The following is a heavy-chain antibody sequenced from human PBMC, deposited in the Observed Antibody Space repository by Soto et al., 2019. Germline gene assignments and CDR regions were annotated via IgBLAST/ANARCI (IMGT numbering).Heavy chain of an antibody. J-gene: IGHJ6*02. CDR1: GGSISSGGYY. CDR2: IYYSGST. CDR3: AREMRYYYGMDV. V-gene: IGHV4-31*03. Sequence: SETLSLTCTVSGGSISSGGYYWSWIRQHPGKGLEWIGYIYYSGSTYYNPSLKSRVTISVGTSKNQFSLKLSSVTAADTAVYYCAREMRYYYGMDVWGQGTTVTVSS.